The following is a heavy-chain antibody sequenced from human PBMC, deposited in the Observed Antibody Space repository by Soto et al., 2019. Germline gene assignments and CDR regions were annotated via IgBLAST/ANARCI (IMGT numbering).Heavy chain of an antibody. V-gene: IGHV3-30*02. Sequence: GGSLRLSCAASGFTFNNYAMHWVRQAPGKGLEWVAVMWYDGSNKFYADSVKGRFTISRDTSKNTVYLQMNSLIDFVSFLYYCAKDRSNSWSLDXWGQGVLVTVSS. J-gene: IGHJ4*02. CDR1: GFTFNNYA. CDR3: AKDRSNSWSLDX. CDR2: MWYDGSNK. D-gene: IGHD6-13*01.